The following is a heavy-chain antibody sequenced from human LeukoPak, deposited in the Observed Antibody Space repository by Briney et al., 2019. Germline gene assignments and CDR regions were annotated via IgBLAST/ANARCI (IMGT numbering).Heavy chain of an antibody. V-gene: IGHV4-59*01. J-gene: IGHJ4*02. CDR3: ATYGDYGGNRY. CDR2: IYYSGST. CDR1: GGSISSYY. D-gene: IGHD4-23*01. Sequence: PSETLSLTCTVSGGSISSYYWSWIRQPPGKGLEWIGYIYYSGSTNYNPSLKSRVTISVDTSKNQFSLKPSSVIAADTAVYYCATYGDYGGNRYWGQGTLVTVSS.